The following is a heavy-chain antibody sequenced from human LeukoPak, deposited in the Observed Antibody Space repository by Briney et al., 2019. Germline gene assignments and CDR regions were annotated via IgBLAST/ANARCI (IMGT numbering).Heavy chain of an antibody. J-gene: IGHJ6*03. CDR1: GGSISSNSYY. V-gene: IGHV4-39*07. CDR2: IHYSGTT. Sequence: SETLSLTCTVSGGSISSNSYYWGWIRQPPGKGLEWIGSIHYSGTTYYSPSLKSRVIISVDKSKNQFSLKLSSVTAADTAVYYCARGKVGRYYDSSGYYYFLSFDYYYYYMDVWGKGTTVTISS. CDR3: ARGKVGRYYDSSGYYYFLSFDYYYYYMDV. D-gene: IGHD3-22*01.